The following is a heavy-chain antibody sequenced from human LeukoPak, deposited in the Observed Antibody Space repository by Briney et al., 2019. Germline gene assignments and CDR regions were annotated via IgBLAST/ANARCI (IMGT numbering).Heavy chain of an antibody. CDR3: ARDYYNDYEDTFDI. V-gene: IGHV1-18*01. CDR1: GYSFASYG. Sequence: AAVQVSCKASGYSFASYGISWGRQAPGQGGKWMGWVSGYDGRTNYAQNLKARVTVTAETSTSTVYMELRSLSSDDTAIYYCARDYYNDYEDTFDIWGQGTMVTVSS. J-gene: IGHJ3*02. CDR2: VSGYDGRT. D-gene: IGHD4-11*01.